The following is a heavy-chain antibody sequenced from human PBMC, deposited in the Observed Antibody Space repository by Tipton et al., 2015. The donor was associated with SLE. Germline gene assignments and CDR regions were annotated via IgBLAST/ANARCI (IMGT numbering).Heavy chain of an antibody. CDR1: GGSISSYY. J-gene: IGHJ4*02. V-gene: IGHV4-59*01. CDR3: ARGDYFDY. CDR2: IYYSGST. Sequence: TLSLTCTVSGGSISSYYWSWIRQPPGKGLEWIGYIYYSGSTNYNPSLKSRVTISVDTSKNQFSLKLSSVTAADTAVYYYARGDYFDYWGQGTLVTVSS.